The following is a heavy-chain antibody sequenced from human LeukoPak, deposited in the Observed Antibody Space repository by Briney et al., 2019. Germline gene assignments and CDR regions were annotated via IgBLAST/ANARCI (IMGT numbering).Heavy chain of an antibody. D-gene: IGHD3-10*01. Sequence: SETLSLTCTVSGGSISGYYCNWIRQPPGQGLEWIGYIYYTGGTNYNPSLKSRVTISVDTSKNQFSLKLSSVTAADTAVYYCARVTGGSGSYYSPYYYYYMDVWGKGTTVTISS. CDR2: IYYTGGT. CDR3: ARVTGGSGSYYSPYYYYYMDV. V-gene: IGHV4-59*01. CDR1: GGSISGYY. J-gene: IGHJ6*03.